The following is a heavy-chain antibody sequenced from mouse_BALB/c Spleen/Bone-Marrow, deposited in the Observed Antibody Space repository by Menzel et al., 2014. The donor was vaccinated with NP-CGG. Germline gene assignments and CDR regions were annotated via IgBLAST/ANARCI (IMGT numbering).Heavy chain of an antibody. D-gene: IGHD1-2*01. CDR3: ARGNYGYGNYFDY. CDR2: ISSGGSYT. J-gene: IGHJ2*01. V-gene: IGHV5-9-3*01. CDR1: GFTFSSYA. Sequence: DVQLQESGGGLVKPGGSLKLSCAASGFTFSSYAMSWVRQTPEKRLEWVATISSGGSYTYYPDSVKGRFTISRDNAKNTLYRQMSSLRSEDTAMYYCARGNYGYGNYFDYWGQGTTLTVSS.